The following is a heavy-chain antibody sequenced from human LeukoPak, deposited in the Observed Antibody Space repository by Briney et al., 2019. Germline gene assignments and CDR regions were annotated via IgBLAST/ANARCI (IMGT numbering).Heavy chain of an antibody. V-gene: IGHV4-39*01. CDR2: IFHTGST. CDR3: ARGRLRFLEWLLFRPVYFDY. CDR1: GGSISSNEYF. J-gene: IGHJ4*02. D-gene: IGHD3-3*01. Sequence: SETLSLTCTVSGGSISSNEYFWGWIRQPPGKELEWIANIFHTGSTFYNPSLKSRVTISVDTSSNQFSLKVNSVTAADTAVYSCARGRLRFLEWLLFRPVYFDYWGQGTLVTVSS.